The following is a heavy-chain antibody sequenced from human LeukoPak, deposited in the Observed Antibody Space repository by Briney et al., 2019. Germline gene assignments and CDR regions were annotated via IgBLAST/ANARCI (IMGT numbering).Heavy chain of an antibody. D-gene: IGHD2-21*02. CDR1: GYTFTSYG. CDR3: ARRSPLAWYFDL. J-gene: IGHJ2*01. CDR2: ISAYNGNT. Sequence: ASLKVSCKASGYTFTSYGISWVRQAPGQGLEWMGWISAYNGNTNYAQKLQGRVTMTTDTSTSTAYMELRSLRSDDTAVYYCARRSPLAWYFDLWGRGTLVTVSS. V-gene: IGHV1-18*01.